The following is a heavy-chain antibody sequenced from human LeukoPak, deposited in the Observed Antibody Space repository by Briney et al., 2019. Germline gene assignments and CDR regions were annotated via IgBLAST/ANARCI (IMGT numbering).Heavy chain of an antibody. D-gene: IGHD3-9*01. CDR1: GYSFTAYF. CDR2: INPNSDGT. Sequence: GASVKVSCKASGYSFTAYFVHWVRQAPGQGLEWMGWINPNSDGTNYAQNFQGRVTMTADPSISTAYMELSRLSSDDTAVYYCARVSRFFDWLPPFVYWGQGTLVTASS. V-gene: IGHV1-2*02. CDR3: ARVSRFFDWLPPFVY. J-gene: IGHJ4*02.